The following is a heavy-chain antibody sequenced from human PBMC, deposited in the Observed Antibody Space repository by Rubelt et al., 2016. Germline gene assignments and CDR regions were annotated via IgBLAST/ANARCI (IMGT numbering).Heavy chain of an antibody. CDR3: TTRYGGNDY. J-gene: IGHJ4*02. V-gene: IGHV3-23*01. D-gene: IGHD4-23*01. Sequence: APGKGLEWVSAISGSGGSTYYADSVKGRFTISRDNSKNTLYLQMNSLRAEDTAVYYCTTRYGGNDYWGQGTLVTVSS. CDR2: ISGSGGST.